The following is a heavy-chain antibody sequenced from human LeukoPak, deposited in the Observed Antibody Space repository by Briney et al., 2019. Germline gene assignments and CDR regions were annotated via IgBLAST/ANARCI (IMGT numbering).Heavy chain of an antibody. V-gene: IGHV3-30*18. D-gene: IGHD4-17*01. CDR1: GFTFSDSG. J-gene: IGHJ4*02. CDR2: ISFDGSRR. CDR3: AKEGTDYGDYPYFFDY. Sequence: GGSLRLSCAASGFTFSDSGMHWVRQAPGKGLEWVAIISFDGSRRFYADSVRGRFTVSRDNSKNTLFLQMDSLSADDTGVYYCAKEGTDYGDYPYFFDYWGQGTLVTVSS.